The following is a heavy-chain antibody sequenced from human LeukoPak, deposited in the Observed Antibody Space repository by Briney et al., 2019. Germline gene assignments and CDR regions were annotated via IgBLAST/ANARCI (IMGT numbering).Heavy chain of an antibody. D-gene: IGHD1-26*01. J-gene: IGHJ3*02. Sequence: PGRSLRLSCAASGFTFSSYAMHWVRQAPGKGLEWASYISSSSSTIYYADSVKGRFTISRDNAKNSLYLQMNSLRAEDTAVYYCARDGWELDAFDIWGQGTMVTVSS. CDR2: ISSSSSTI. CDR3: ARDGWELDAFDI. V-gene: IGHV3-48*01. CDR1: GFTFSSYA.